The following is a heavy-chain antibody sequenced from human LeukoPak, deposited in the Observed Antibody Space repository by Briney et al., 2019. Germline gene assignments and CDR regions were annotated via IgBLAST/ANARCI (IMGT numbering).Heavy chain of an antibody. Sequence: PSETLSLTCTVSGGSISSYYWSWVRQAPGKGLEWVGRIKSKTDGGTTDYAAPVKGRFTISRDDSKNTLYLQMNSLKTEDTAVYYCTTVYYDFWSGSPINYGMDVWGQGTTVTVSS. CDR2: IKSKTDGGTT. V-gene: IGHV3-15*01. CDR1: GGSISSYY. J-gene: IGHJ6*02. CDR3: TTVYYDFWSGSPINYGMDV. D-gene: IGHD3-3*01.